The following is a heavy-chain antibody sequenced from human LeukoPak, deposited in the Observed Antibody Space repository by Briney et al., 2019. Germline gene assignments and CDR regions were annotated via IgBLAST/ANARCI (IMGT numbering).Heavy chain of an antibody. CDR2: IYYSGST. V-gene: IGHV4-59*01. D-gene: IGHD3-10*01. J-gene: IGHJ5*02. Sequence: PSETLSLTCTVSGGSISSYYWSWIRQPPGKGLEWIGYIYYSGSTNYNPSLKSRVTISVDTSKNQFTLKLSSVTAADTAVYYCARGSSMVRGTTGWFEPWGQGTLVTVSS. CDR3: ARGSSMVRGTTGWFEP. CDR1: GGSISSYY.